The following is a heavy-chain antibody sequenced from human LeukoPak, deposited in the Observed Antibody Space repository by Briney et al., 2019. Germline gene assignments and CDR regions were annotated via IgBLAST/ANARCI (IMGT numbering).Heavy chain of an antibody. CDR3: ARESYGEEDN. V-gene: IGHV1-46*01. D-gene: IGHD4-17*01. CDR2: INPSGGST. J-gene: IGHJ4*02. CDR1: GYTFTTYY. Sequence: ASVKVSCKASGYTFTTYYMRWVRRAPGQGLEWMGIINPSGGSTSYAQNFQGRVTMTRDTSTSTVYMELSSLRSEDTAVYYCARESYGEEDNWGQGTLVTVSS.